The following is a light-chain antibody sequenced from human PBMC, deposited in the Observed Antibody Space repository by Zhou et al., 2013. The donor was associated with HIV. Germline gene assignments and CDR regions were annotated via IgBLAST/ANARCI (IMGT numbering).Light chain of an antibody. CDR1: QSVSSN. CDR3: QQRTNWPPIT. V-gene: IGKV3D-15*01. Sequence: EIVMTQSPATLSVSPGERATLSCWASQSVSSNLAWYQQKPGQAPRLLMYGASSRANGIPDRFSGSGSGTDFTLTISNLEPEDFAVYYCQQRTNWPPITFGQGTRLDIK. CDR2: GAS. J-gene: IGKJ5*01.